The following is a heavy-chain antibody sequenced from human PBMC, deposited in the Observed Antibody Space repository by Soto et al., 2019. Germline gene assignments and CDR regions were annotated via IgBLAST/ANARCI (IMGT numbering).Heavy chain of an antibody. CDR3: ATSSGGSSGWKGAFDI. V-gene: IGHV3-30-3*01. CDR1: GFTFSSYA. Sequence: QVQLVESGGGVVQPGRSLRLPCAASGFTFSSYAMHWVRQAPGKGLEWVAVISYDGSNKYYADSVKGRFTISRDNSKNTLYLQMNSLRAEDTAVYYCATSSGGSSGWKGAFDIWCQGTMVTVSS. CDR2: ISYDGSNK. D-gene: IGHD6-19*01. J-gene: IGHJ3*02.